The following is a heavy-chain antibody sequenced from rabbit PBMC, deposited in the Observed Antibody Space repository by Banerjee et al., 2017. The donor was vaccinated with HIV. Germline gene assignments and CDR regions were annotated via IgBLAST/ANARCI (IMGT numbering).Heavy chain of an antibody. CDR2: IDPVFGST. J-gene: IGHJ4*01. Sequence: QEQLVESGGGLVQPGGSLKLSCKASGFDFSSYGVSWVRQAPGKGLEWIGYIDPVFGSTYYASGVNGRFPISSHNAQNTLYLQLNSLTAADTATYFCVRDRSYDDYGPPFNLWGPGTLVTVS. V-gene: IGHV1S47*01. CDR1: GFDFSSYG. D-gene: IGHD2-1*01. CDR3: VRDRSYDDYGPPFNL.